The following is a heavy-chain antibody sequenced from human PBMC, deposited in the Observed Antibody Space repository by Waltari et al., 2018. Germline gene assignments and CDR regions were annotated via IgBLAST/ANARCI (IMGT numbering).Heavy chain of an antibody. CDR3: VRRFMTGEGLTLNWLDP. CDR2: IYPGDSDT. D-gene: IGHD3-16*01. CDR1: GYGFGSSC. V-gene: IGHV5-51*01. J-gene: IGHJ5*02. Sequence: VQLVQSGAEVKKPGESLRTSCRVSGYGFGSSCILWGRQRPGKGLEWMGHIYPGDSDTRYNPSFQGQVTISADKSVTTVYLQWSSLKTSDSGIYYCVRRFMTGEGLTLNWLDPWGQGTLVTVSS.